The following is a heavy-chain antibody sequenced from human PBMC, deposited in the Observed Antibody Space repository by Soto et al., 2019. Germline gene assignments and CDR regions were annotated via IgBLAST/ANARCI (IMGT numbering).Heavy chain of an antibody. V-gene: IGHV4-4*07. CDR3: ARDFRSIAVAGIHWYFDL. D-gene: IGHD6-19*01. CDR1: GGSISSYY. J-gene: IGHJ2*01. CDR2: IYTSGST. Sequence: QVQLQASGPGLVKPSETLSLTCTVSGGSISSYYWSWIRQPAGKGLEWIGRIYTSGSTNYNPSLKSRVTMSVDTSKNQFSLKLSSVTAADTAVYYCARDFRSIAVAGIHWYFDLWGRGTLVTVSS.